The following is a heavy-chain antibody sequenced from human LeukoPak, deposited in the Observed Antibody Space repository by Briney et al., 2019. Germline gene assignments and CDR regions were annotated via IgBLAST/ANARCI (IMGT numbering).Heavy chain of an antibody. CDR3: ARDRGIVGTTGYYYMDV. D-gene: IGHD1-26*01. CDR1: GFMFSSYA. CDR2: ISGSGGST. Sequence: PGGSLRLSCAASGFMFSSYAMSWVRQAPGKGLEWVSAISGSGGSTYYADSVKGRFTISRDNSKNTLYLQMNSLRAEDTAVYYCARDRGIVGTTGYYYMDVWGKGTTVTVSS. V-gene: IGHV3-23*01. J-gene: IGHJ6*03.